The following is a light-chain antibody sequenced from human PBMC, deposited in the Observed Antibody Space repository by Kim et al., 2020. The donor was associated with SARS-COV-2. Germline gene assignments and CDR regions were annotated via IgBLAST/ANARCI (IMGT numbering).Light chain of an antibody. CDR2: GRN. CDR1: SVINYF. Sequence: SSELTQDPAVSVALGQTVRIRCQGASVINYFVAWYQQKPGQSPVLVMYGRNNRASGIANRFSGSRSGYTASLIITGAQAEAEADYYCNSRDSSGHHGVFG. CDR3: NSRDSSGHHGV. V-gene: IGLV3-19*01. J-gene: IGLJ3*02.